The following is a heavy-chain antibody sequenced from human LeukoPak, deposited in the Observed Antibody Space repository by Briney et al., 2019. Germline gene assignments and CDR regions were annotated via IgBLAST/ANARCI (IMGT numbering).Heavy chain of an antibody. CDR3: AGDRSLDY. CDR2: INGDGSST. J-gene: IGHJ4*02. D-gene: IGHD1-26*01. CDR1: GFTFSSYW. V-gene: IGHV3-74*01. Sequence: PGGSLRLSCAASGFTFSSYWMYWVRQAPGKGLVWVSLINGDGSSTTYADSVEGRFTISSDNAKNTLYLQMNSLRAEDTAVYYCAGDRSLDYWGRGTLVTVSS.